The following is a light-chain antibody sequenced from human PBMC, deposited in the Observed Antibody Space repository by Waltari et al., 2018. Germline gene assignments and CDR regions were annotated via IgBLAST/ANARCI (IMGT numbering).Light chain of an antibody. CDR2: DAS. V-gene: IGKV3-15*01. J-gene: IGKJ4*01. CDR3: QHYDDWPPIT. Sequence: EIVMTQSPATLSVSAGERVTLSCRSSQNVGSNLAWYQQKPGQAPRLLIYDASTRATEIPPRFSGRGSGTEFTLTISGLQSEDFAVYYCQHYDDWPPITFGGGTKVDSK. CDR1: QNVGSN.